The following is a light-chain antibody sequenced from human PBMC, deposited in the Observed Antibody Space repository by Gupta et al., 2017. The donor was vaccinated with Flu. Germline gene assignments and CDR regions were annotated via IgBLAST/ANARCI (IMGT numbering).Light chain of an antibody. V-gene: IGKV2D-29*01. Sequence: ISCKSSQSLLYTNGQTYLFWFLQRPGQPPQLLIHKASNRFSGVPDRFSGSGSGTDFTLQISRVESEDVVVYYCMQSIDRYSFGQGTKLEIK. J-gene: IGKJ2*01. CDR2: KAS. CDR1: QSLLYTNGQTY. CDR3: MQSIDRYS.